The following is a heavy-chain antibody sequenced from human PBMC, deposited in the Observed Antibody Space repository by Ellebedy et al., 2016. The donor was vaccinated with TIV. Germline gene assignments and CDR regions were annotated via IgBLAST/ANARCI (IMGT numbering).Heavy chain of an antibody. V-gene: IGHV4-39*07. Sequence: MPSETLSLTCTVSGGSISNSDNYWNWNRPPPGKGLEWIGSIYYSGRAYYNPSLQSRVTVSVDTSKNQFSLNLSSVTAADTAVYYWARDPALPRGRFDTWGQGTLVTVSP. J-gene: IGHJ5*02. CDR2: IYYSGRA. CDR1: GGSISNSDNY. CDR3: ARDPALPRGRFDT.